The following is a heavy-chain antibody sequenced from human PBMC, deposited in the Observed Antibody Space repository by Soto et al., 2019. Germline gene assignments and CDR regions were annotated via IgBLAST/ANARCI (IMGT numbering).Heavy chain of an antibody. CDR3: ATVNGTSRSFDY. V-gene: IGHV3-23*01. CDR2: TGLNGRTT. Sequence: EVQILESGGGLVQPGGSLRLSCAASGFTFSMSAMSWVRQAPGKGLEWVSTTGLNGRTTYYADSVKGRLTVSRANSKHTLDLQMNGLRAEDTAVYYCATVNGTSRSFDYWGQGTLVTVSA. D-gene: IGHD2-8*01. CDR1: GFTFSMSA. J-gene: IGHJ4*02.